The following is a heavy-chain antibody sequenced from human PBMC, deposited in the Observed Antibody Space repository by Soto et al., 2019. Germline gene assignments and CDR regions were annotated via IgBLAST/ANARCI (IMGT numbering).Heavy chain of an antibody. CDR2: IYTSGST. CDR1: GGSISYY. V-gene: IGHV4-4*07. Sequence: KPSETLSLTCTVSGGSISYYWSWVRQPAGKGLEWIGRIYTSGSTNYNPSLKSRVTMSMDTSKNQFSLKLTSVTAADTAVYFCARGIVDFWSGRHYFDYWGQGTLVTVST. CDR3: ARGIVDFWSGRHYFDY. D-gene: IGHD3-3*01. J-gene: IGHJ4*02.